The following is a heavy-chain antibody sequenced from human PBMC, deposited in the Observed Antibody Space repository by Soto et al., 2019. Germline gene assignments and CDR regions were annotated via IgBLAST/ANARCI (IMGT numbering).Heavy chain of an antibody. D-gene: IGHD5-12*01. CDR2: IYPGDSDT. Sequence: GESLKISCKGSGYSFTSYWIGWVRQMPGKGLEWMGFIYPGDSDTRYSPSFQGQVTISADKSISTAYLQWSSLKASDTAMYYCARRYSRDGYADFDYWGQRSLVIVSS. V-gene: IGHV5-51*01. CDR3: ARRYSRDGYADFDY. CDR1: GYSFTSYW. J-gene: IGHJ4*02.